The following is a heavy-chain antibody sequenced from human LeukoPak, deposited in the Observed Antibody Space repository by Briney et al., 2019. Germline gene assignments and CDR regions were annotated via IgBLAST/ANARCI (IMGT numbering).Heavy chain of an antibody. CDR3: ARLDYRDHCY. V-gene: IGHV4-39*01. CDR2: IYYSGRT. CDR1: GGSISSGSYY. J-gene: IGHJ4*02. Sequence: SETLSLTCTVSGGSISSGSYYWGWLRQPPGKGLEWIGSIYYSGRTHYNPSLKSRVTISVDTSKNQLSLKLSSVTATDTAVCYCARLDYRDHCYWGQGTLVTVSS. D-gene: IGHD4-17*01.